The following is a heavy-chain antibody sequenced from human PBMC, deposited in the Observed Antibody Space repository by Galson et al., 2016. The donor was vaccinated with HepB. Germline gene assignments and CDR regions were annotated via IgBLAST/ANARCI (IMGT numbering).Heavy chain of an antibody. J-gene: IGHJ4*02. CDR1: GFTFNSYG. CDR2: ISGGGGST. CDR3: LKGLYGSGSSGEY. D-gene: IGHD3-10*01. V-gene: IGHV3-23*01. Sequence: SLRLSCADSGFTFNSYGMSWVRQAPGKGLEWVSSISGGGGSTDYAGSVKGRLTISRDNSKNTLYLHLNSLRAEDTAVYLCLKGLYGSGSSGEYWGQGTLVT.